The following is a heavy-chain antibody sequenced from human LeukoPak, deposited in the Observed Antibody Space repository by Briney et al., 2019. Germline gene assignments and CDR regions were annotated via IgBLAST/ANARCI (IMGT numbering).Heavy chain of an antibody. CDR2: IYSCGRT. J-gene: IGHJ3*02. CDR1: GFTVSTNY. Sequence: GGSLRLSCAASGFTVSTNYMIWVRQSPGKGLEWGSVIYSCGRTYYADSVKGRFNISRDNSKSTLYLQMNSLGAGDTAVYYCGRDRVVGGHHDFDIWGPGTMVTVSS. D-gene: IGHD1-26*01. CDR3: GRDRVVGGHHDFDI. V-gene: IGHV3-53*01.